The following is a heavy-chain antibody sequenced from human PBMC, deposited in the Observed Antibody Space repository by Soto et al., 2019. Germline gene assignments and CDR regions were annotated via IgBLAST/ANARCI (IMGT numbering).Heavy chain of an antibody. J-gene: IGHJ6*02. CDR2: ISGSGGST. CDR3: AKKGGGYCSSTSCYRYYYYGMDV. V-gene: IGHV3-23*01. Sequence: GGSLRLSCAASGFTFSSYAMSWVRQAPGKGLEWVSAISGSGGSTYYADSVKGRFTISRDNSKNTLYLQMNSLRAEDTAVYYCAKKGGGYCSSTSCYRYYYYGMDVWGQGTTVTVSS. D-gene: IGHD2-2*02. CDR1: GFTFSSYA.